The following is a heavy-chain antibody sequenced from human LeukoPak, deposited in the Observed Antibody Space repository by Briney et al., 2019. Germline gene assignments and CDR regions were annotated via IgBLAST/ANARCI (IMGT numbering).Heavy chain of an antibody. J-gene: IGHJ5*02. V-gene: IGHV4-39*07. CDR3: ARDPGALITMTLNNWFDP. D-gene: IGHD3-22*01. CDR1: GGSISSTTYY. CDR2: IDYTGST. Sequence: SETLSLTCTVSGGSISSTTYYWGWIRQPPGKGLECIGSIDYTGSTYSNPSLRNRVIISIDTSKQQFSLTLSSVTAADTAVYYCARDPGALITMTLNNWFDPWGQGTLVTVSS.